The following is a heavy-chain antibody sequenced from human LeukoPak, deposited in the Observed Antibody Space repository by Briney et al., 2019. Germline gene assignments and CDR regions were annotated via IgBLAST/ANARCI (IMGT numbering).Heavy chain of an antibody. Sequence: GGSLRLSCAASGFTVSSNYMSWVRQAPGKGLEWVAVISYDGSNKYYADSVKGRFTISRDNSKNTLYLQMNSLRAEDTAVYYCARDRDYDFDYWGQGTLVTVSS. CDR3: ARDRDYDFDY. CDR1: GFTVSSNY. V-gene: IGHV3-30-3*01. CDR2: ISYDGSNK. J-gene: IGHJ4*02. D-gene: IGHD4-17*01.